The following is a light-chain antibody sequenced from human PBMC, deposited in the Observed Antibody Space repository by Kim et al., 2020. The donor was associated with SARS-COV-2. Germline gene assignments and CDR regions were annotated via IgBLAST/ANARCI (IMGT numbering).Light chain of an antibody. CDR1: QSVSSY. CDR2: DAS. Sequence: LSPGERSTLSCRASQSVSSYLAWYQQKPGQAPRLLIYDASNRATGIPNRFSGSGSGTDFTLTISSLEPEDFAIYYCQKRINWPLTFGGGTKVDIK. V-gene: IGKV3-11*01. J-gene: IGKJ4*01. CDR3: QKRINWPLT.